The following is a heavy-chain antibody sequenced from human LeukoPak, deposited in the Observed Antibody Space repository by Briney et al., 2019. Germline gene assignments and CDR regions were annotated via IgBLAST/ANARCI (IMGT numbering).Heavy chain of an antibody. V-gene: IGHV3-64D*06. CDR2: ISSNGGST. Sequence: PGGSLRLSCSASGFTFSSYAMHWVRQAPGKGLGYVSAISSNGGSTYYADSVKDRFTISRDNSKNTLYLQMSSLRAEDTAVYYCVKEACGGDCYSGSDDYWGQGTLVTVSS. CDR1: GFTFSSYA. D-gene: IGHD2-21*02. J-gene: IGHJ4*02. CDR3: VKEACGGDCYSGSDDY.